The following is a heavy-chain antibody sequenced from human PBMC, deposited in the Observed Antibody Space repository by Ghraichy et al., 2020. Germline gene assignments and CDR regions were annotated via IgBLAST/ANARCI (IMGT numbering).Heavy chain of an antibody. Sequence: GALRLSCAASGFTFSSYGMHWVRQAPGKGLEWVSYMSSSSSTTYYADSVKGRFTVSRDNAENSLYLQMNSLRDKDTAVYYCATTSGYCSGGSCYAHFDYWGQGTLVTVSS. CDR3: ATTSGYCSGGSCYAHFDY. J-gene: IGHJ4*02. V-gene: IGHV3-48*02. CDR2: MSSSSSTT. D-gene: IGHD2-15*01. CDR1: GFTFSSYG.